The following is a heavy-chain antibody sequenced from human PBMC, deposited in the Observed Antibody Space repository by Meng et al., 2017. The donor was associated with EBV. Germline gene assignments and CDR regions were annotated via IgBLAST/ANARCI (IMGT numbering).Heavy chain of an antibody. J-gene: IGHJ4*02. CDR1: GGTFSSYA. Sequence: VQVVQSGAGVKRPGATVKVYCKASGGTFSSYAISWVRQAPGQGPEWMGGIIPIFGTANYAQKFQGRVTITADKSTSTAYMELSSLRSEDTAVYYCARAEIAAAGRLDYWGQGTLVTVSS. V-gene: IGHV1-69*06. CDR3: ARAEIAAAGRLDY. CDR2: IIPIFGTA. D-gene: IGHD6-13*01.